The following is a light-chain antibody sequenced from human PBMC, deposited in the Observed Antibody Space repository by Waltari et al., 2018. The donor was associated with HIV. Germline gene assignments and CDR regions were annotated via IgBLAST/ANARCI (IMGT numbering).Light chain of an antibody. CDR1: SSNIGINY. Sequence: QSVLTQPPSASGTPGQRLTISCSGSSSNIGINYVYWYQHFPGTAPKLLMYRNGQRPSGVPARFSGSKSGTSASLAISGLRAEDEADYYCATWDDDLGGRVFGGGTKLTVL. CDR2: RNG. CDR3: ATWDDDLGGRV. J-gene: IGLJ3*02. V-gene: IGLV1-47*01.